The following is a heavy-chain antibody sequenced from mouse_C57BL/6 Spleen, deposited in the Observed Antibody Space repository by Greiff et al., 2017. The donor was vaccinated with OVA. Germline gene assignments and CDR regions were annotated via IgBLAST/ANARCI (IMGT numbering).Heavy chain of an antibody. CDR2: IYTGSGST. V-gene: IGHV1-55*01. D-gene: IGHD3-2*02. Sequence: QVQLQQPGAELVKPGASVTMSCKASGYTFTSYWITWVKQRPGQGLEWIGDIYTGSGSTNYNEKFKSKATLTVDTSSSPAYMQLTRLTSEDSAVYYCARELRGTGAMDYWGQGTSVTFAS. CDR3: ARELRGTGAMDY. CDR1: GYTFTSYW. J-gene: IGHJ4*01.